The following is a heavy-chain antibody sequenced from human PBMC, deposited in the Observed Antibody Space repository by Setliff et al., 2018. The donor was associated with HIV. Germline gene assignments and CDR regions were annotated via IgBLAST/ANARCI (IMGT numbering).Heavy chain of an antibody. D-gene: IGHD5-12*01. CDR1: GNSISSGCY. CDR2: MYHTGST. V-gene: IGHV4-38-2*01. J-gene: IGHJ4*02. CDR3: ERQPLYNAYAWRSYYFDY. Sequence: SETLSLTCAVHGNSISSGCYWGWIRQPPGKGLEWIGSMYHTGSTYYSPSLNSRFTISVDTSKNQFSLKLRSVTAADTAVYYCERQPLYNAYAWRSYYFDYWAQGSLVTVSS.